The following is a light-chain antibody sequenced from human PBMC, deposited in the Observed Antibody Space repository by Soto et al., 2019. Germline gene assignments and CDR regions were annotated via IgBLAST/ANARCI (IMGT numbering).Light chain of an antibody. Sequence: ERVVTRSQGPMSLAQGERATLACRISQGVGSSYLAWYQQIPGQAPRLRIYGASRRATGIPDRFICRGPGTHLTVSISRLEPEAFAVYYCEPSSGSPRMFGQGTKLDIK. V-gene: IGKV3-20*01. CDR1: QGVGSSY. J-gene: IGKJ1*01. CDR2: GAS. CDR3: EPSSGSPRM.